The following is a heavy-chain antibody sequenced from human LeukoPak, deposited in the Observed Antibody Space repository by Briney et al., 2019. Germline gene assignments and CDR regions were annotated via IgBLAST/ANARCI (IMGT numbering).Heavy chain of an antibody. CDR2: INQDGGQK. CDR3: ARVPPRIRGGTFDI. V-gene: IGHV3-7*01. J-gene: IGHJ3*02. CDR1: GFTFSNYW. Sequence: GGSLRLSCAASGFTFSNYWMSWVRQAPGKGLEWVANINQDGGQKYYVDSVKGRFTISRDNAKNSLHLQMNSLRAEDTAVYYCARVPPRIRGGTFDIWGQGTMVTVSS. D-gene: IGHD2-15*01.